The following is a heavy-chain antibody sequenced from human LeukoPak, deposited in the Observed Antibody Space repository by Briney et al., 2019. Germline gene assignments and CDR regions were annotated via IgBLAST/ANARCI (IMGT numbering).Heavy chain of an antibody. CDR3: ARDYGGYSSFFDY. CDR1: GYTFTSYA. D-gene: IGHD5-18*01. Sequence: ASSKIFCKASGYTFTSYAMHWVRQAPGQRLEWMGWINAGNGNTKYSQKFQGRVTITRDTSASTAYMELSSLRSEDTAVYYCARDYGGYSSFFDYWGQGTLVTVSS. CDR2: INAGNGNT. J-gene: IGHJ4*02. V-gene: IGHV1-3*01.